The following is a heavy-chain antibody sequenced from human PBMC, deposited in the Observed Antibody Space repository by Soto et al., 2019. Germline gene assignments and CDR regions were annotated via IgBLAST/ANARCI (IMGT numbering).Heavy chain of an antibody. J-gene: IGHJ6*02. Sequence: VKVSCKTSGYTFISYGISWVRQAPGQGLEWLGRISPYNSNTNYAQKFQGRVTLTTDTSTNTAYMEMRSLTSDDTDVYYSARDLMIRFQWGSVRAPQFSYYGMEVLGQGTTGAVS. CDR2: ISPYNSNT. CDR1: GYTFISYG. D-gene: IGHD1-26*01. CDR3: ARDLMIRFQWGSVRAPQFSYYGMEV. V-gene: IGHV1-18*01.